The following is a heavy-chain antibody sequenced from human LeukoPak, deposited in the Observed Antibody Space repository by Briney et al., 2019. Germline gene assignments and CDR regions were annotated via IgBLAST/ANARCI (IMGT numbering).Heavy chain of an antibody. D-gene: IGHD6-19*01. CDR2: INPSDGKT. V-gene: IGHV1-46*01. J-gene: IGHJ4*02. CDR1: GYTFTNYY. CDR3: ARVVKYSSGPLTDLLPYYFDY. Sequence: GASVKVSCKASGYTFTNYYMHWVRQAPGQGLEWMGIINPSDGKTSYAQKFQGRVTMTRDTSTSTVYMELSSLRSEDMAVYYCARVVKYSSGPLTDLLPYYFDYWGQGTLVTVSS.